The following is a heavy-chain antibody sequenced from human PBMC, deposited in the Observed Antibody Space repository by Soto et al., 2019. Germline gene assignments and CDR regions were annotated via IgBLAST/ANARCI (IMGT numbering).Heavy chain of an antibody. V-gene: IGHV3-23*01. CDR1: GFTFSSYA. CDR3: AKDLRCITIFGVF. J-gene: IGHJ4*02. D-gene: IGHD3-3*01. CDR2: ISGSGGST. Sequence: PGWSLRLSCAASGFTFSSYAMSWVRQAPGKGLEWVSSISGSGGSTYYADSVKGRFTISRDNSKNTLYLQMNSLRAEDTAVYYCAKDLRCITIFGVFWGQGTLVTVSS.